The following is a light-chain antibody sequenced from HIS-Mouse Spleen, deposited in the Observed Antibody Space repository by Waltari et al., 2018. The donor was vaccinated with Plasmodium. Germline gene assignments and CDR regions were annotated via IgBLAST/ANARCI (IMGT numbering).Light chain of an antibody. J-gene: IGLJ2*01. CDR2: EGV. CDR1: SSDVGSYNL. Sequence: QSALTQPASVSGSPGQSITISCTGTSSDVGSYNLVSWYQQHPGKAPKRMIYEGVKRPLGVSNRFAGSKSGNTASLTISGLQAEDEADYYCCSYAGSSTFVVFGGGTKLTVL. V-gene: IGLV2-23*03. CDR3: CSYAGSSTFVV.